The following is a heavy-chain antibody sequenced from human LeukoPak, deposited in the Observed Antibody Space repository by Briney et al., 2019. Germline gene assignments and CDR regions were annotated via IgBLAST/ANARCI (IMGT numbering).Heavy chain of an antibody. J-gene: IGHJ6*03. CDR3: AKEGLYYYYMDV. CDR1: GFTFSNSA. V-gene: IGHV3-23*01. Sequence: PGGSLRLSCAASGFTFSNSAMSWVREAPGKGLEWVSAISGSGGSTYYADSVKGRFTISRDNSKNTLYLQMNSLRAEDTAVYYCAKEGLYYYYMDVWGKGTTVTVSS. CDR2: ISGSGGST.